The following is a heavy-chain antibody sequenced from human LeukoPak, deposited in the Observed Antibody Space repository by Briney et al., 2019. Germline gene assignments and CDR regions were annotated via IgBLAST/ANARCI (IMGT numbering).Heavy chain of an antibody. CDR3: ARGHLGLSP. V-gene: IGHV4-59*01. CDR2: FHNSRTT. J-gene: IGHJ5*02. CDR1: GGSISGYS. Sequence: SETLSLTCTVSGGSISGYSWTWIRQPPGQGLEWIGYFHNSRTTSYNPSLTGRVIISVDTAMDQISLKLDSVTAADTAVYYCARGHLGLSPWGQGTLVTVSS. D-gene: IGHD3-10*01.